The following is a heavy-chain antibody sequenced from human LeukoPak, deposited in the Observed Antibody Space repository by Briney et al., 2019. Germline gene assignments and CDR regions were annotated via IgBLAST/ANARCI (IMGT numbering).Heavy chain of an antibody. CDR2: IKQDGSER. Sequence: PGGSLRLSCAASGFTFSSYWMSWVRQAPGKGLEWVAPIKQDGSERYYVDSVKGRFTISRDNAKNSLYLQMNSLRAEDTAVFYCASFPDFWSGYPHFDYWGQGTLVTVSS. D-gene: IGHD3-3*01. V-gene: IGHV3-7*01. CDR1: GFTFSSYW. CDR3: ASFPDFWSGYPHFDY. J-gene: IGHJ4*02.